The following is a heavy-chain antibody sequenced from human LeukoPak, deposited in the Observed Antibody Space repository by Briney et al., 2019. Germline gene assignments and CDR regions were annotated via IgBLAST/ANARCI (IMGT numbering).Heavy chain of an antibody. CDR1: GGSVSFYY. D-gene: IGHD3-22*01. CDR2: IYYSGST. Sequence: PSETLSLTCTVSGGSVSFYYWSWIRQPPGKGLEWIGYIYYSGSTNYNPSLKSRVTISVDTSKNQFSLKLSPVTAADTAVYYCARVPGGYDSSGYFDYWGQGTLVTVSS. J-gene: IGHJ4*02. CDR3: ARVPGGYDSSGYFDY. V-gene: IGHV4-59*02.